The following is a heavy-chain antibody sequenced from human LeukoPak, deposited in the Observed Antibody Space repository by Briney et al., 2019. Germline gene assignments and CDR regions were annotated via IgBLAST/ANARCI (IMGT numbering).Heavy chain of an antibody. CDR2: INPNSGGT. Sequence: ASVKVSCKASRYTFTGYYMHWLRQAPGQGLEWMGWINPNSGGTNYAQKFQGRVTMTRDTSISTAYMELSRLRSDDTAVYYCARSSVWGSYKDYWGQGTLVTVSS. J-gene: IGHJ4*02. V-gene: IGHV1-2*02. CDR1: RYTFTGYY. D-gene: IGHD3-16*01. CDR3: ARSSVWGSYKDY.